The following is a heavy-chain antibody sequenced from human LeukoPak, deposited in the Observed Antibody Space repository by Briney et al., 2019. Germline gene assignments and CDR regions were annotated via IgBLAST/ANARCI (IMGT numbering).Heavy chain of an antibody. J-gene: IGHJ6*02. CDR3: ARVRIAAYYYYGMDV. D-gene: IGHD6-13*01. CDR2: INHSGST. CDR1: GGSFSGYY. Sequence: SETLSLTCAVYGGSFSGYYWSWIRQPPGKGLEWIGEINHSGSTNYNPSFKSRVTISVDTSKNQFSLKLSSVTAADTAVYYCARVRIAAYYYYGMDVWGQGTTVTVSS. V-gene: IGHV4-34*01.